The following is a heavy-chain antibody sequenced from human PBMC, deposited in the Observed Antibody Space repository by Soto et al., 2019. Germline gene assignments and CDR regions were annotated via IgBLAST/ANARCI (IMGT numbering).Heavy chain of an antibody. J-gene: IGHJ3*02. Sequence: QVQLQESGPGLVKPSETLSLTCTVSGGSISSYYWSWIRQPAGKGLEWIGRIYTSGSTNYNPSLKSRVTMSVDTSKNQFSLKLSSVTAADTAVYYCASNLLDYYDSSEGAFDIWGQGTMVTVSS. CDR1: GGSISSYY. D-gene: IGHD3-22*01. CDR2: IYTSGST. CDR3: ASNLLDYYDSSEGAFDI. V-gene: IGHV4-4*07.